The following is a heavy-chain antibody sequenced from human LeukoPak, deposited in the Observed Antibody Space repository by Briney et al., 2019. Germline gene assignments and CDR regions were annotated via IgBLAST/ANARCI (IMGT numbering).Heavy chain of an antibody. CDR2: INPSGGST. V-gene: IGHV1-46*03. CDR1: GYTFTSCY. Sequence: GASVNVSSKASGYTFTSCYMHWVRQAPGQGLEWMGIINPSGGSTSYAQKFQGRVTMTRDTSTSTVYMELSSLRSEDTAVYYCARDLRYCSSTSCYEGTNDAFDIWGQGTMVTVSS. J-gene: IGHJ3*02. CDR3: ARDLRYCSSTSCYEGTNDAFDI. D-gene: IGHD2-2*01.